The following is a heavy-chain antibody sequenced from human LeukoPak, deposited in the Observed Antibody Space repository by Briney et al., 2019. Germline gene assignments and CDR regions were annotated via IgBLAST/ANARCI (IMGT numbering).Heavy chain of an antibody. J-gene: IGHJ4*02. V-gene: IGHV3-23*01. CDR2: ISGSGGST. CDR3: AKDPPSKEINTMIVVVILDY. Sequence: SGFXXXXYAMSWVRQAPXKGLEWVSAISGSGGSTYYADSVKGRFTISRDNSKNTLYLQMNSLRAEDTAVYYCAKDPPSKEINTMIVVVILDYWGQGTLVTVSS. CDR1: GFXXXXYA. D-gene: IGHD3-22*01.